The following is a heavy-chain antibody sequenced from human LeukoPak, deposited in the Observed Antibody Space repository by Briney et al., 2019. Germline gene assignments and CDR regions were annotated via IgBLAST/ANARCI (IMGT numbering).Heavy chain of an antibody. V-gene: IGHV4-38-2*02. CDR2: IYHSGKS. D-gene: IGHD3-16*02. Sequence: SETLSLTCTFSGYSINTAYYWGWIRQSPGKGLEWIGSIYHSGKSDYNSSLKSRVTISLDTSKNQVSLKVYSVTAADTAVYYCAASSITFGGVTVETRRPLDNWGQGTLVTVPS. J-gene: IGHJ4*02. CDR1: GYSINTAYY. CDR3: AASSITFGGVTVETRRPLDN.